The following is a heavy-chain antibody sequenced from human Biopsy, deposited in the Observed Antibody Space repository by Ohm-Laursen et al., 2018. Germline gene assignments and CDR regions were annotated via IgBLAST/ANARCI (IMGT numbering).Heavy chain of an antibody. CDR2: IHYSGNT. CDR3: TRAGGGKIYGL. D-gene: IGHD3-16*01. CDR1: GVSINTGGYY. Sequence: TLSLTCAVSGVSINTGGYYWTWIRQHPGTGLVWIGYIHYSGNTLYNPSLKSRLTISVDTPRNQFSLKLTSVTAADTALYYCTRAGGGKIYGLWGQGTLVTVSS. V-gene: IGHV4-31*02. J-gene: IGHJ4*02.